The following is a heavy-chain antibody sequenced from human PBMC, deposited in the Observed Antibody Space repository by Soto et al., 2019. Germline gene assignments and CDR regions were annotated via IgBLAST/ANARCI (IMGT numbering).Heavy chain of an antibody. CDR2: ISAYNGNT. V-gene: IGHV1-18*04. D-gene: IGHD2-21*01. CDR1: GYTFTNYG. Sequence: QVQLLQSGAEVKKPGASVKVSCKTSGYTFTNYGITWVRQAPGQGLEWMGWISAYNGNTNYAQKFRGRLTMTTDTSTSTDYMELTSLRSDDTAVYFCARSIRVASPGDYWGQGTLATVSS. CDR3: ARSIRVASPGDY. J-gene: IGHJ4*02.